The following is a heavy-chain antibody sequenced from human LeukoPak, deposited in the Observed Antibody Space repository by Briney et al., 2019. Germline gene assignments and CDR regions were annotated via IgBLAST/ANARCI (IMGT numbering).Heavy chain of an antibody. CDR3: ATSTSLINWFDP. D-gene: IGHD2-2*01. V-gene: IGHV1-2*02. Sequence: ASVKVSCKASGYTFTGYYMHWVRQAPGQGLEWMGWINPNSGGTNYAQKFQGRVTMTRDTSISTAYMELSRLRSDDTAVYYCATSTSLINWFDPWGQGTLVTVSS. J-gene: IGHJ5*02. CDR2: INPNSGGT. CDR1: GYTFTGYY.